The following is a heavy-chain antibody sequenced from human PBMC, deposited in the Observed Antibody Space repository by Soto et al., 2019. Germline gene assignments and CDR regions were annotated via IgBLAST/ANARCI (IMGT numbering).Heavy chain of an antibody. V-gene: IGHV3-21*01. D-gene: IGHD6-13*01. Sequence: PRLSCSASGFTFSSYSMNWVRQAPGKGLEWVSSISSSSSYIYYADSVKGRFTISRDNAKNSLYLQMNSLRAEDTAVYYCARPQLVLYYYGMDVWGQGTTVTVSS. CDR2: ISSSSSYI. CDR1: GFTFSSYS. J-gene: IGHJ6*02. CDR3: ARPQLVLYYYGMDV.